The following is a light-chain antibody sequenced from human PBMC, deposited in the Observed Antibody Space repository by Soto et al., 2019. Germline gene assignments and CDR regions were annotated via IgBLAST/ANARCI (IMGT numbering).Light chain of an antibody. CDR1: SSNIGSNY. J-gene: IGLJ2*01. Sequence: QSVLTQPPSASGTPGQRVTISCSGSSSNIGSNYVYWYQQLPGTAPKLLIYRNNQRPSGVPDRFSGSKSGTSASLASSGLRSEDEADYYCAAWEDSLSGPVFGGGTKLTVL. V-gene: IGLV1-47*01. CDR3: AAWEDSLSGPV. CDR2: RNN.